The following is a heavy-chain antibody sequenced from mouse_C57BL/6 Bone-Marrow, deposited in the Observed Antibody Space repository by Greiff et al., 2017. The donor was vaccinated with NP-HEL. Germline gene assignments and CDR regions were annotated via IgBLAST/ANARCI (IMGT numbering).Heavy chain of an antibody. D-gene: IGHD1-1*01. Sequence: EVMLVESGGGLVQPGGSLKLSCAASGFTFSDYGMAWVRQAPRKGPEWVAFISNLAYSIYYADTVTGRFTISRENAKNTLYLEMSSLRSEDTAMYYCARQNYYGSSPWFAYWGQGTLVTVSA. J-gene: IGHJ3*01. V-gene: IGHV5-15*01. CDR1: GFTFSDYG. CDR2: ISNLAYSI. CDR3: ARQNYYGSSPWFAY.